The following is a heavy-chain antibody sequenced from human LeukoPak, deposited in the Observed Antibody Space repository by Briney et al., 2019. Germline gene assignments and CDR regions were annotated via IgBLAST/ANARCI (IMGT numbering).Heavy chain of an antibody. CDR3: ASDRGIWFRELLRWFDP. V-gene: IGHV1-18*01. CDR1: GYTFTSYG. D-gene: IGHD3-10*01. CDR2: ISAYNGNT. J-gene: IGHJ5*02. Sequence: ASVKVSCKASGYTFTSYGISWVRQAPGQGLEWMGWISAYNGNTNYAQKLQGRVTMTTDTSTSTAYMELRSLRSDDTAVYYCASDRGIWFRELLRWFDPWGQGTLVTVSS.